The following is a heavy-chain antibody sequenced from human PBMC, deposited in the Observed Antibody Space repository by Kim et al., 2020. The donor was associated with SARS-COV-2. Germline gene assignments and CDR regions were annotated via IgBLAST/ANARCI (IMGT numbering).Heavy chain of an antibody. CDR3: ASALGH. V-gene: IGHV4-4*07. J-gene: IGHJ4*02. Sequence: TSGRTNDNPTLQSRVTMAVDMSKNQFSLRLSSVTAADTAVYYCASALGHWGQGTLVTVSS. CDR2: TSGRT. D-gene: IGHD3-16*02.